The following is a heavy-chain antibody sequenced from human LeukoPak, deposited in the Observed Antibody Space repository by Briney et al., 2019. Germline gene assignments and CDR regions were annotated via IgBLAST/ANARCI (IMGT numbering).Heavy chain of an antibody. CDR2: IYYSGST. J-gene: IGHJ4*02. CDR1: GGSISSYY. V-gene: IGHV4-59*12. D-gene: IGHD2-15*01. Sequence: PSETLSLTCTVSGGSISSYYWSWIRQPPGKGLEWIGYIYYSGSTNYNPSLKSRVTISVDTSKNQFSLKLSSVTAADTAVYYCARLGYCSGGSCSTTPPLYYFDYWGQGTLVTVSS. CDR3: ARLGYCSGGSCSTTPPLYYFDY.